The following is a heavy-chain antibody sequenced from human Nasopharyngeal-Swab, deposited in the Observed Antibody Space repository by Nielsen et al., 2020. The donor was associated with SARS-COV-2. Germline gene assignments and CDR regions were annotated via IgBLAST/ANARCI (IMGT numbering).Heavy chain of an antibody. CDR1: GFTFSSYA. Sequence: GESLKISCAASGFTFSSYAMSWVRQAPGKGLEWVSAIRGSGGSTYYADSVKGRFTISRDNSKTTLYLHMNSLRDEDTAVYYCAKDGFPEYSCYDYWYGMDVWGQGTTVTVSS. V-gene: IGHV3-23*01. D-gene: IGHD5-12*01. CDR2: IRGSGGST. J-gene: IGHJ6*02. CDR3: AKDGFPEYSCYDYWYGMDV.